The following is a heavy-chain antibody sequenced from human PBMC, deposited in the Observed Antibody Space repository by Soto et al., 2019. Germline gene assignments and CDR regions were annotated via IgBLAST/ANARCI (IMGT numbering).Heavy chain of an antibody. D-gene: IGHD1-1*01. J-gene: IGHJ4*02. CDR3: AGEVGGTGLHF. Sequence: QVQLVQSGAEVKKPGSSVKVSCRTSGGTFKNYGFSWVRQAPGQGLEWMGGIIPMFGTANYGQIFQGRLTITAAESTSTAYMELSSLKSEGTAVYYCAGEVGGTGLHFWGQGTLVIVSS. V-gene: IGHV1-69*12. CDR1: GGTFKNYG. CDR2: IIPMFGTA.